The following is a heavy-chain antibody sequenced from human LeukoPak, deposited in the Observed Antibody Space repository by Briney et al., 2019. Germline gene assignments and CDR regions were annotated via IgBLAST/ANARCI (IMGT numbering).Heavy chain of an antibody. CDR1: GFTFSRYW. CDR2: INSDGRST. J-gene: IGHJ4*02. Sequence: GGSLRLSCAASGFTFSRYWMHWVRQAPGKGLVWVSRINSDGRSTNYADSVKGRFSISRDNAENTLYLQMNSLRVEDTAVYYCVRGADTGYSSDSWGQGTLVTVSS. D-gene: IGHD3-9*01. V-gene: IGHV3-74*01. CDR3: VRGADTGYSSDS.